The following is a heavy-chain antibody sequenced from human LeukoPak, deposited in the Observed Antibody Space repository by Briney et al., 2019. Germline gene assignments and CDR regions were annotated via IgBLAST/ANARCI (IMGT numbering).Heavy chain of an antibody. J-gene: IGHJ4*02. CDR1: GGSISNYY. D-gene: IGHD3-22*01. V-gene: IGHV4-59*01. CDR2: IYYSGST. Sequence: SGTLSLTCTVSGGSISNYYWSWIRQPPGKGLEWIGYIYYSGSTNYNPSLKSRVTISVGTSKNQFSLKLSSVTAADTAVYYCARDITMIMYWGQGTLVTVSS. CDR3: ARDITMIMY.